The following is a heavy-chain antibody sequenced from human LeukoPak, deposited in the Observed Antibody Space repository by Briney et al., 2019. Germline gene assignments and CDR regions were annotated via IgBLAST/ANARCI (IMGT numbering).Heavy chain of an antibody. J-gene: IGHJ3*02. V-gene: IGHV3-9*01. Sequence: GRSLRLSCAPSGFTLYDYAMRTVRHTPGQGLEWVSGISRNSRSIVYADSVQGRFTISRDNAKNSLYVQMICLRAEDTALYYCAKALGGLQHDGLDIWGQGTMVTVSS. CDR2: ISRNSRSI. D-gene: IGHD5-24*01. CDR3: AKALGGLQHDGLDI. CDR1: GFTLYDYA.